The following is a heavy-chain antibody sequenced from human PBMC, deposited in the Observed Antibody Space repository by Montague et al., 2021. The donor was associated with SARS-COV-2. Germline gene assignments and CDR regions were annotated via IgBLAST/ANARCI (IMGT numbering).Heavy chain of an antibody. J-gene: IGHJ6*02. CDR3: ARRDITMVQGVITYYYYYGMDV. CDR1: GFTFSSYD. CDR2: IGTAGDT. D-gene: IGHD3-10*01. V-gene: IGHV3-13*04. Sequence: SLRLSCAASGFTFSSYDMHWVRQATGKDLEWVSAIGTAGDTYYPGSVKGRFTISRENAKNSLYLQMNSLRAGDTAVYYCARRDITMVQGVITYYYYYGMDVWGQGTTVTVSS.